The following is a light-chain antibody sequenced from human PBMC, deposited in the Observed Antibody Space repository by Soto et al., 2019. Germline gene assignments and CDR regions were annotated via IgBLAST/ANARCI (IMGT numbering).Light chain of an antibody. CDR3: QQYDNLPT. J-gene: IGKJ4*01. CDR1: QDISNY. V-gene: IGKV1-33*01. CDR2: DAS. Sequence: DIQRTQSPSSLSASVGNRVTITCQASQDISNYLNWYQQKPGKAPKLLIYDASNLETGVPSMFSGSGSGTVFTFTISSMKPEDIATDYCQQYDNLPTFGGGTKVDI.